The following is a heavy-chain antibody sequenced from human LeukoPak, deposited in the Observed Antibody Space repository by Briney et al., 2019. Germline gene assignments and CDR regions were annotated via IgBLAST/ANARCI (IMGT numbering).Heavy chain of an antibody. D-gene: IGHD3-22*01. CDR1: GYTFTSYG. V-gene: IGHV1-18*01. CDR2: ISAYNGNT. Sequence: GASVKVSCKASGYTFTSYGISWVRQAPGQGLEWMGWISAYNGNTNYAQKLQGRVIMTTDTSTSTAYMELRSLRSDDTAVYYCARVRYYYDSSGYYYGVGAFDIWGQGTMVTVSS. J-gene: IGHJ3*02. CDR3: ARVRYYYDSSGYYYGVGAFDI.